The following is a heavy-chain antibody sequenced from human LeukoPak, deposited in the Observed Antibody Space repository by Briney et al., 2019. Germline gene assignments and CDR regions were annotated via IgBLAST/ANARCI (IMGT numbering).Heavy chain of an antibody. CDR3: ARHYYDSSGYMKFDY. D-gene: IGHD3-22*01. J-gene: IGHJ4*02. Sequence: SETLSLTCTVSGCSISSYYWSWIRQPPGKGLEWIGYIYYSGSTTYNPSLKSRVTISVDASKNQFSLKLSSVTAADTAVYYCARHYYDSSGYMKFDYWGQGTLVTVSS. CDR2: IYYSGST. CDR1: GCSISSYY. V-gene: IGHV4-59*01.